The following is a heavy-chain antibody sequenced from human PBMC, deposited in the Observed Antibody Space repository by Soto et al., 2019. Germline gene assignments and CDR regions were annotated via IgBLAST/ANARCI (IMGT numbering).Heavy chain of an antibody. CDR3: ASDYAVADTYYFGMDV. V-gene: IGHV1-69*01. Sequence: QVQLVQSGAEVKKPGSSVKISCKASGGTFSNYAISWVRQAPGQGLEWMGGIIPFSGTGNYPQKFQGRVTTTAAESTSTAYTELSSLRSEDTAIYYCASDYAVADTYYFGMDVWGQGTTVTVSS. CDR2: IIPFSGTG. D-gene: IGHD6-19*01. J-gene: IGHJ6*02. CDR1: GGTFSNYA.